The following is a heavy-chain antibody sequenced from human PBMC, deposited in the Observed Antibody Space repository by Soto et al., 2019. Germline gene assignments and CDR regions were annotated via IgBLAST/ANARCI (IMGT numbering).Heavy chain of an antibody. CDR2: IKSKTDGGTT. D-gene: IGHD3-22*01. J-gene: IGHJ4*02. Sequence: PGGSLRLPCAASGFTFSNAWMSWVRQAPGKGLEWVGRIKSKTDGGTTDYAAPVKGRFTISRDDSKNTLYLQMNSLKTEDTAVYYCTTVGYYYDSSGYSYYFDYWGQGTLVTVSS. V-gene: IGHV3-15*01. CDR3: TTVGYYYDSSGYSYYFDY. CDR1: GFTFSNAW.